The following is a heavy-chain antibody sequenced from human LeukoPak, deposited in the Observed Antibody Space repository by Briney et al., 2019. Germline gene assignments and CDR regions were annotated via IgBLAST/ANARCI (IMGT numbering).Heavy chain of an antibody. Sequence: GGSLRLSCAASGFTFSSYGMYWVRQAPGKGLEWVAFTRYDGSNKYYADSVKGRFTISRDNSKNTLYLKMNSLRAEDTAVYYCARCYYGSGSYYNPFDYWGQGILVTVSS. V-gene: IGHV3-30*02. CDR3: ARCYYGSGSYYNPFDY. CDR1: GFTFSSYG. J-gene: IGHJ4*02. D-gene: IGHD3-10*01. CDR2: TRYDGSNK.